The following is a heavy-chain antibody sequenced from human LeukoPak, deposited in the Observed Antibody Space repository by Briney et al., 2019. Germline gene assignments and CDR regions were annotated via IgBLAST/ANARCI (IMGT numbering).Heavy chain of an antibody. CDR1: GGSFSCYY. D-gene: IGHD1-26*01. J-gene: IGHJ4*02. CDR3: AREAGATTTYHFDY. V-gene: IGHV4-34*01. CDR2: INHSRST. Sequence: SETLSLTCAVYGGSFSCYYWSWIRQPPGKGLECIGKINHSRSTNYNPSLKSRVTISVDTSKNQFSLKLSSVTAADTAVYYCAREAGATTTYHFDYWGQGTLVTVSS.